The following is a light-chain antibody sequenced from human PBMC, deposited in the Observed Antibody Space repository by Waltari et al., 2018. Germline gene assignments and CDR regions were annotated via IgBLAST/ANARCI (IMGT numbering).Light chain of an antibody. CDR1: SSYIVNHL. V-gene: IGLV1-44*01. CDR3: AAWDDSLNGRWV. J-gene: IGLJ3*02. CDR2: RSD. Sequence: QSVLTPPPSVSGTPGPRVTLSCSCLSSYIVNHLITGFQQFPGKAPKLLIYRSDQRPSGAPDRFSGSKSGTLASLAISGLQSEDEADYYCAAWDDSLNGRWVFGGGTKVTVL.